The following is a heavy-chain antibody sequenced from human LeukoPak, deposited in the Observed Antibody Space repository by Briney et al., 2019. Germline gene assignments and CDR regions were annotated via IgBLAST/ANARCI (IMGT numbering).Heavy chain of an antibody. J-gene: IGHJ4*02. D-gene: IGHD3-22*01. CDR2: IIPIFGTA. CDR3: ARWDTPSISSGELRAGFDY. Sequence: ASVKVSCKASVGTFSSYAISWVRQAPGQGLEWMGGIIPIFGTANYAQKFQGRVTITVDESTSTAYMELSSLRSEDTAVYYCARWDTPSISSGELRAGFDYWGQGTLVTVSS. V-gene: IGHV1-69*01. CDR1: VGTFSSYA.